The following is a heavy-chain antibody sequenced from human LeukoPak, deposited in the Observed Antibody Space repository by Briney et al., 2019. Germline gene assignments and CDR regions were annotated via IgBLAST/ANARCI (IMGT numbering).Heavy chain of an antibody. Sequence: PGGSLRLSFAASGFTFKSYWMSWVRQAPGKGLGWVANIQQDGSEKYYVDSVKGRFTISRNNAKNSLYLQMNSLRAEDTAVYYCATTLNIATAAYFWGQGTLVTVSS. CDR3: ATTLNIATAAYF. CDR1: GFTFKSYW. J-gene: IGHJ4*02. CDR2: IQQDGSEK. D-gene: IGHD6-13*01. V-gene: IGHV3-7*01.